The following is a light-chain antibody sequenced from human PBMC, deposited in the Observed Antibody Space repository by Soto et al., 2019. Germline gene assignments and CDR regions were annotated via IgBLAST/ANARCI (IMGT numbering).Light chain of an antibody. CDR1: QSVSSSY. V-gene: IGKV3-20*01. CDR2: GVF. Sequence: EIVLTQSPGTLSLSPGERATLSCRASQSVSSSYLAWYQQKPGQAPRLLIYGVFSRATGIPDRFSGSGSGTDFTLTISRLEPEDFAVYYCQQYGSSPGLTFGPGTKVDIK. CDR3: QQYGSSPGLT. J-gene: IGKJ3*01.